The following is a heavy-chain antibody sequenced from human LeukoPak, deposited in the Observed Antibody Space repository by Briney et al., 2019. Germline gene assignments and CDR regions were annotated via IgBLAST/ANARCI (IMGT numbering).Heavy chain of an antibody. CDR2: IYYSGST. Sequence: PSETLSLTCTVSGGSISSYYWSWIRQPPGKGLEWIGYIYYSGSTNYNPSLRSRVTISVDTSKNQFSLKLSSVTAADTAVYYCARITMIVRRGYYYYMDVWGKGTTVTVSS. V-gene: IGHV4-59*01. J-gene: IGHJ6*03. D-gene: IGHD3-22*01. CDR3: ARITMIVRRGYYYYMDV. CDR1: GGSISSYY.